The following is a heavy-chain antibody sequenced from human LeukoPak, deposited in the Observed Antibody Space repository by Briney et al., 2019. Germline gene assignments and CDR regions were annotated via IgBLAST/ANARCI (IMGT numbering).Heavy chain of an antibody. CDR3: ARGGDRRGFDY. Sequence: SETLSLTCTVSGGSISSGSYYWSWIRQHPGKGLEWIGYIYNSGSTYYNPSLKSRVIISVDTSKNQFSLKLTSVTAADTAVYYCARGGDRRGFDYWGQGTLVTVSS. CDR2: IYNSGST. V-gene: IGHV4-31*03. J-gene: IGHJ4*02. D-gene: IGHD1-14*01. CDR1: GGSISSGSYY.